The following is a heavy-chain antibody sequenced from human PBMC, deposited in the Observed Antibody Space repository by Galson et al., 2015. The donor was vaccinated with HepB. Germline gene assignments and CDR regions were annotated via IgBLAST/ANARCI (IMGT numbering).Heavy chain of an antibody. J-gene: IGHJ6*03. CDR1: GASITDHY. V-gene: IGHV4-59*11. Sequence: ETLSLTCTVSGASITDHYWTWIRQPPGRGLEWIGYVSQSGGTKFNPSLKGRVTISVDTSRDQFSLRLRSATAADTAVYYCARWMADHFYYMDVWGKGTTVLVSS. D-gene: IGHD5-24*01. CDR3: ARWMADHFYYMDV. CDR2: VSQSGGT.